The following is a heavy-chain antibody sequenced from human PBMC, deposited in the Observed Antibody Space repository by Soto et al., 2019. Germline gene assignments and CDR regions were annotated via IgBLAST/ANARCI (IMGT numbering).Heavy chain of an antibody. CDR1: GFTFGDYA. CDR3: TRAYDSSGYYQIAFDY. Sequence: LRLSCTASGFTFGDYAMSWFRQAPGKGLEWVGFIRSKAYGGTTEYAASVKGRFTISRDDSKSIAYLQMNSLKTEDTAVYYCTRAYDSSGYYQIAFDYWGQGTLVTVSS. D-gene: IGHD3-22*01. J-gene: IGHJ4*02. CDR2: IRSKAYGGTT. V-gene: IGHV3-49*03.